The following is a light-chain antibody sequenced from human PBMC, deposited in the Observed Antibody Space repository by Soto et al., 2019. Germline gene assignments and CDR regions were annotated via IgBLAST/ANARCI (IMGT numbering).Light chain of an antibody. J-gene: IGKJ1*01. V-gene: IGKV1-5*01. CDR1: QTISSW. CDR3: QQYNSYLT. CDR2: DAS. Sequence: DIQMTQSPSTLSGSVGDRVTITCRASQTISSWLAWYQQKPGKAPKLLTYDASSLESGVPSRFSGSGSGTEFTLTISSLQPDDFATYYCQQYNSYLTFGQGTKVDIK.